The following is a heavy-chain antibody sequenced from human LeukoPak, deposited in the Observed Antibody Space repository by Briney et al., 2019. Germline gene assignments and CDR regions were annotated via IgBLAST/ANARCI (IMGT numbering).Heavy chain of an antibody. CDR2: ISYSGST. V-gene: IGHV4-39*07. Sequence: SETLSLTCTVSGGSIRNSSYFWGWIRQPPGKGLEWIGSISYSGSTYYNPSLKSRVTISVDTSKNQFSLKLSSVTAADTAVYYCANKPSWIQQNTGDAFDIWGQGTMVTVSS. D-gene: IGHD5-18*01. CDR3: ANKPSWIQQNTGDAFDI. J-gene: IGHJ3*02. CDR1: GGSIRNSSYF.